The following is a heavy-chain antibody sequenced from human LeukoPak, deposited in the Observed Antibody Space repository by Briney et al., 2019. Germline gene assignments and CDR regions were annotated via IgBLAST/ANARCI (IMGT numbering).Heavy chain of an antibody. CDR3: ARDGTGSNSGWYIH. V-gene: IGHV3-33*01. J-gene: IGHJ4*02. Sequence: GGSLKLSCAASGFTFSSHGMHWVRQAPGKGLEWVAVIWYDGSNKYYADSVKGRFTISRDNSKNTLYLQMNSLRAEDTAVYYCARDGTGSNSGWYIHWGQGALVTVSS. CDR1: GFTFSSHG. CDR2: IWYDGSNK. D-gene: IGHD6-19*01.